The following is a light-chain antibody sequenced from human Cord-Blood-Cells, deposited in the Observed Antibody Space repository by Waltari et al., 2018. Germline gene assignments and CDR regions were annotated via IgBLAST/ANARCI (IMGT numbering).Light chain of an antibody. CDR1: SSDVGGYNY. CDR2: DVS. J-gene: IGLJ3*02. V-gene: IGLV2-14*03. Sequence: QSALTPPASVFGSPGQSITISCPGPSSDVGGYNYVSWYQQHTCKAPKLMIYDVSTRPSGVSNRFSGSKSGNTASLTISGLQAEDEADYYCSSYTSSSTLVFGGGTKLTVL. CDR3: SSYTSSSTLV.